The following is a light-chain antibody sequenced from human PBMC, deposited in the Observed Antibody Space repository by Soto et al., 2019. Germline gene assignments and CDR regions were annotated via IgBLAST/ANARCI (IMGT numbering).Light chain of an antibody. Sequence: QSALTQHASVSGSPGQSITISCTGSSSDVGAYRYVSWFQQHPGRAPKLIIYEVSNRPSGVSDRFSGSKSGNTASLTISGLKAEDEADYHCSSYTTTTAWVFGGGTKVTVL. V-gene: IGLV2-14*01. CDR1: SSDVGAYRY. CDR2: EVS. J-gene: IGLJ3*02. CDR3: SSYTTTTAWV.